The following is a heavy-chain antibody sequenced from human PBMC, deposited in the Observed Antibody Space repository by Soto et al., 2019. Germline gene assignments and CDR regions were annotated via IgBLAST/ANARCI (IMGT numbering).Heavy chain of an antibody. J-gene: IGHJ4*02. CDR2: ISSSGTTI. Sequence: GGSLRLSCAASGFTFSIYSMNWVRQAPGKGLEWVSYISSSGTTIYYADSVKGRFSISRDSAKNSLYLQMNSLRDEDTAVYFCARERMLTSSENYFDYWGQGTLVTVSS. CDR1: GFTFSIYS. D-gene: IGHD2-8*01. CDR3: ARERMLTSSENYFDY. V-gene: IGHV3-48*02.